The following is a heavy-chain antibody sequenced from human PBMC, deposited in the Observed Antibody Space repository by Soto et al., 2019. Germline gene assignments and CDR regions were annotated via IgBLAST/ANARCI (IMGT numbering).Heavy chain of an antibody. J-gene: IGHJ6*02. CDR2: ISVYDGDT. D-gene: IGHD5-18*01. CDR1: GYTFTSYG. Sequence: WASVKVSCKASGYTFTSYGISWVRQAPGQGLEWMGWISVYDGDTNYAQNFQGRVTMTTDTSTSTAYMEMRSLRSDDTAVYYCARDQVAKWAPGSAMVNYYYGMDAWGQGTTVTVSS. V-gene: IGHV1-18*04. CDR3: ARDQVAKWAPGSAMVNYYYGMDA.